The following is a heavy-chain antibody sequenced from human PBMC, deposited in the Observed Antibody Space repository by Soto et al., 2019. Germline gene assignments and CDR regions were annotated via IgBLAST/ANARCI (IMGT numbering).Heavy chain of an antibody. V-gene: IGHV3-30*18. CDR1: GFTFSSYG. D-gene: IGHD3-16*01. Sequence: PGGSLRLSCAASGFTFSSYGMHWVRQAPGKGLEWVAVISYDGSNKYYADSVKGRFTISRDNSKNTLYLQMNSLRAEDTAVYYCAKDPGGSYYYYYTDVWGKGTTVTVSS. J-gene: IGHJ6*03. CDR2: ISYDGSNK. CDR3: AKDPGGSYYYYYTDV.